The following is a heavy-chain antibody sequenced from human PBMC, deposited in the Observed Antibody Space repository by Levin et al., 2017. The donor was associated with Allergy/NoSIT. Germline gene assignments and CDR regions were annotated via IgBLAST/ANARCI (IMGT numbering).Heavy chain of an antibody. CDR2: ISSATNTI. Sequence: LSLTCAASGFPFSLSSMNWVRPTPGKGLEWVSYISSATNTIYYADSVKGRFTISRDNAENALFLQMNSLRAEDTGVYYCARAERWLVRLLDYWGQGTLVTVSS. D-gene: IGHD5-24*01. V-gene: IGHV3-48*01. CDR1: GFPFSLSS. J-gene: IGHJ4*02. CDR3: ARAERWLVRLLDY.